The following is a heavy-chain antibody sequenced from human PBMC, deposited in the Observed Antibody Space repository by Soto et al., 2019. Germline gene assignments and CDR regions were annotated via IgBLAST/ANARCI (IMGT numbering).Heavy chain of an antibody. J-gene: IGHJ5*02. CDR2: INPDKGNT. Sequence: ASVKVSCKASGYSFGNYAIHWVRQAPGQRFEWLGSINPDKGNTRYSQKYQGRVTITRDTSASTAYMELRSLRSEDTAVYYCARASGSSYWFDPWGQGTLVTVSS. CDR1: GYSFGNYA. D-gene: IGHD1-26*01. V-gene: IGHV1-3*01. CDR3: ARASGSSYWFDP.